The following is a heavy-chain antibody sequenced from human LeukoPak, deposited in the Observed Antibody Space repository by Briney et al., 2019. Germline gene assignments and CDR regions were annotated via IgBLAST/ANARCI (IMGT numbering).Heavy chain of an antibody. CDR2: INPNSGGT. J-gene: IGHJ4*02. CDR1: GYIFTGYY. CDR3: ATHTGSYYAPTY. Sequence: GASVKVSCMASGYIFTGYYMHWVRQAPGQGLEWMGWINPNSGGTEYPQKFQGGVTMTRDTSISTAYMELSSLRSDDTAVYYCATHTGSYYAPTYWGQGTLVTVSS. D-gene: IGHD1-26*01. V-gene: IGHV1-2*02.